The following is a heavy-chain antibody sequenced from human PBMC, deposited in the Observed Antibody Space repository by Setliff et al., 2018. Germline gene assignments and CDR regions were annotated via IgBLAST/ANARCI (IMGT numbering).Heavy chain of an antibody. CDR2: INQSGSG. J-gene: IGHJ3*02. D-gene: IGHD1-1*01. Sequence: SETLSLTCNVYGGSSDTYYWSWIRQPPGKGLEWFGEINQSGSGDYNPSFKGRVTISVDTSKKQFSLTLTSVTAADTALYYCRQAVVGRDVFDIWGQGTVVTVSS. CDR3: RQAVVGRDVFDI. V-gene: IGHV4-34*01. CDR1: GGSSDTYY.